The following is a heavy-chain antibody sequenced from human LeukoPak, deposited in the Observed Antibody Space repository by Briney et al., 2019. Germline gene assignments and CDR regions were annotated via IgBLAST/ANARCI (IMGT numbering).Heavy chain of an antibody. CDR1: GGSISSYY. J-gene: IGHJ3*02. V-gene: IGHV4-59*08. D-gene: IGHD6-13*01. CDR2: IYYSGST. CDR3: ARHGGSGIAAAGRGKRSLDAFDI. Sequence: PSETLSLTCTVSGGSISSYYWSWIRQPPGKGLEWIGYIYYSGSTNYNPSLKSRVTISVDTSKNQFSLKLSSVTAADTAVYYCARHGGSGIAAAGRGKRSLDAFDIWGQGTMVTVSS.